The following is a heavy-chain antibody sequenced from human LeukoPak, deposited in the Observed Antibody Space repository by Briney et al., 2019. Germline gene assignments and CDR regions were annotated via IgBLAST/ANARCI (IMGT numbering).Heavy chain of an antibody. J-gene: IGHJ4*02. CDR2: ISSNGDDT. Sequence: GGSLRLSCAASGFTFSSYSMHWLRQAPGKGLAYVSAISSNGDDTYYAGSVKGRFTISRDNSKNTLYLQMGSLRVEDMGVYYCAREVDRVFDYWGQGNLVTVSS. D-gene: IGHD2-2*01. V-gene: IGHV3-64*02. CDR3: AREVDRVFDY. CDR1: GFTFSSYS.